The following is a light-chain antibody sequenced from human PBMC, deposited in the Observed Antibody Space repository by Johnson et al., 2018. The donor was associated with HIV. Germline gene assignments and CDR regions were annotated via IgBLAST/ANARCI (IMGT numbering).Light chain of an antibody. J-gene: IGLJ1*01. CDR1: SSNIGNNY. V-gene: IGLV1-51*02. Sequence: QSVLTQPPSVSAAPGQKVTISCSGSSSNIGNNYVSWYQQLPGTAPKLLIYENNKRPSGIPDRFSGSKSGTSATLGITGLQTGDEADYYCGTWDSSLIAGPLIAFGTGAKVTVL. CDR2: ENN. CDR3: GTWDSSLIAGPLIA.